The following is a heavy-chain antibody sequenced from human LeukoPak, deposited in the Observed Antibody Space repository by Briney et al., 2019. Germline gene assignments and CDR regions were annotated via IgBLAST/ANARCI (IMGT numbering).Heavy chain of an antibody. Sequence: GASVKVSCKPSEYIFTDDYMHWVRQTPGQGLEWMGWINPNSGGTRYPQKFQGRVTMTRDTAISTGCMELSGLRSDDTAVYYCARAGDYEISDYWGQGTLVTVSS. D-gene: IGHD4-17*01. CDR2: INPNSGGT. V-gene: IGHV1-2*02. CDR3: ARAGDYEISDY. J-gene: IGHJ4*02. CDR1: EYIFTDDY.